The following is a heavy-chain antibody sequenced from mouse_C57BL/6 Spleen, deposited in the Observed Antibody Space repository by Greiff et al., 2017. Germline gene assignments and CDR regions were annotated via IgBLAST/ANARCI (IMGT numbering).Heavy chain of an antibody. V-gene: IGHV1-50*01. CDR2: IDPSDCFP. Sequence: QVQLQQPGAELVKPGASVKLSCKASGYTFTSYWMQWVNQRPGQGLEWIGEIDPSDCFPNDNQKFKGKATLTVDTSSSTAYMQLSSLTSEDSAVYYCARAGFITTVVAGFDYWGQGTTLTVSS. J-gene: IGHJ2*01. D-gene: IGHD1-1*01. CDR1: GYTFTSYW. CDR3: ARAGFITTVVAGFDY.